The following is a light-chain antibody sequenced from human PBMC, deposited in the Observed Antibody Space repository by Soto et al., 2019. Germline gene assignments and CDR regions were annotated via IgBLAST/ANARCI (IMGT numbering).Light chain of an antibody. CDR1: QSISTY. CDR3: QQSFSFPWT. Sequence: DIQMTQSPSSLSASVGDRVTITCRASQSISTYLNWYQQKPGKAPKLLIYGASSFQSGVPSRFSGSGSGTEFTLTISSLQPEDFATYYCQQSFSFPWTFGQGTKVEVK. V-gene: IGKV1-39*01. CDR2: GAS. J-gene: IGKJ1*01.